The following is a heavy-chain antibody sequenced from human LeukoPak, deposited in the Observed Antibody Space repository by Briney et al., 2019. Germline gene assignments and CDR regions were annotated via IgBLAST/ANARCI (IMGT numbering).Heavy chain of an antibody. D-gene: IGHD2-21*01. V-gene: IGHV3-53*01. CDR1: GFTVSNNC. J-gene: IGHJ3*01. Sequence: GGSLRLSCAAAGFTVSNNCVTWVRQAPGKGLEWVSVICGDGRLFYADSVKGRFSVSRDNSEYTVYLQVTSLRADDTAVYFRARERGDKDMSGGSSFDVWGQGTLVIVSS. CDR2: ICGDGRL. CDR3: ARERGDKDMSGGSSFDV.